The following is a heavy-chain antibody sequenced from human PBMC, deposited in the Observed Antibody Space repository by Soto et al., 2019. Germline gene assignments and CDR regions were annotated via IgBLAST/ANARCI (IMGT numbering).Heavy chain of an antibody. D-gene: IGHD2-21*01. J-gene: IGHJ4*02. CDR2: IYYSGST. CDR3: ARAAWDGYNTGGGDYFDY. Sequence: QVQLQESGPGLVKPSETLSLTCTVSGGSVSSGSYYWSWIRQPPGKGLEWIGYIYYSGSTNYNPXXKRRVTISVDXXKXQXXLKLSSVTAADTAVYYCARAAWDGYNTGGGDYFDYWGQGTLVTVSS. CDR1: GGSVSSGSYY. V-gene: IGHV4-61*01.